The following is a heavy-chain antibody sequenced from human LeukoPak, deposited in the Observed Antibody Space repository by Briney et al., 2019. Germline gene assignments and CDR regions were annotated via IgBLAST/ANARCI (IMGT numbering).Heavy chain of an antibody. Sequence: ASVKVSCKASGYTFTDYYLHWLRQAPGQGLEWMAWINPNGGRTNCAQKFQGRVTMTRDTSINTAFMELSSLRSDDTAVYYCARDGSLDYWGQGTLVTVSS. V-gene: IGHV1-2*02. CDR1: GYTFTDYY. CDR2: INPNGGRT. D-gene: IGHD5-12*01. CDR3: ARDGSLDY. J-gene: IGHJ4*02.